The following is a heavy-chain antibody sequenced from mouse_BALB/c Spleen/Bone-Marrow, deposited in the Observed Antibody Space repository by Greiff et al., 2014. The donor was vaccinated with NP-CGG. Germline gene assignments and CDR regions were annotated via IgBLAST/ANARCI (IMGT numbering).Heavy chain of an antibody. J-gene: IGHJ1*01. CDR3: ARWLLQYFDV. CDR1: GYTFTSYW. V-gene: IGHV1S81*02. Sequence: QVQLKESGAELVKPGASVKLSCKASGYTFTSYWMHWVKQRPGQGLEWIGEIIPSNGRTNYNEEFKSKATLTVDKSSNTAYMQLSSLTSEDSAVYYCARWLLQYFDVWGAGTTVAVSS. D-gene: IGHD2-3*01. CDR2: IIPSNGRT.